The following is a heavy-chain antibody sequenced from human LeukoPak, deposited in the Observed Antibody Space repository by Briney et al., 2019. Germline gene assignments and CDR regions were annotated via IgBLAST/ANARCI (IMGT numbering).Heavy chain of an antibody. D-gene: IGHD3-10*01. J-gene: IGHJ4*02. Sequence: PGGSLRLSCAASGFTVSSNYMSWVRQAPGKGLEWVSVIYIGGSTYYADSVKGRFTISRDISKNTLYLQMNSLRAEDTAVYYCAKEVSGSGSYYGGNDYWGQGTLVIVSS. CDR3: AKEVSGSGSYYGGNDY. CDR2: IYIGGST. V-gene: IGHV3-66*01. CDR1: GFTVSSNY.